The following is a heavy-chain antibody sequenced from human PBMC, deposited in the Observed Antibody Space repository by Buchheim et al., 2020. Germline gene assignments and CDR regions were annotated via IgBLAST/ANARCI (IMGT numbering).Heavy chain of an antibody. J-gene: IGHJ4*02. CDR3: ARGRGSYSFDS. CDR2: ISSDGTNK. D-gene: IGHD1-26*01. V-gene: IGHV3-30*04. CDR1: GFTFSSYA. Sequence: QVQLEESGGGVVQPGRSLRLSCAASGFTFSSYAMHWVRQAPGKGLEWVAVISSDGTNKYYADSVKGRFTISRDSSKRTLFLQMISPRGDDTAVYYCARGRGSYSFDSWGQGTL.